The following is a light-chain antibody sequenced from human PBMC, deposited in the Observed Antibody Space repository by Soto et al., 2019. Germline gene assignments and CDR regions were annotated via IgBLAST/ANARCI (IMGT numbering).Light chain of an antibody. V-gene: IGKV3-15*01. CDR1: QSVSSSY. CDR3: QQYNNWPQT. Sequence: EIVWTQSPGTLWLSPGERATLACSSSQSVSSSYLAWDPQKPGQAPRLLIYGASTRATGIPARFSGSGSGTEFTLTISSLQSEDFAVYYCQQYNNWPQTFGQGTKVDI. J-gene: IGKJ1*01. CDR2: GAS.